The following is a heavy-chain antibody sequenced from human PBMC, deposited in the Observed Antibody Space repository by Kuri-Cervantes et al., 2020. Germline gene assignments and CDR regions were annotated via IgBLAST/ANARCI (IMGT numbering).Heavy chain of an antibody. D-gene: IGHD3-22*01. CDR3: AAGAVYYDSSGYPNDHDAFDI. CDR2: IYYSGST. Sequence: SCTVSGGSISSGGYYWSWIRQHPGKGLEWIGYIYYSGSTYYNPSLKSRVTISVDTSKNQFSLKLSSGTAAGTAVYYCAAGAVYYDSSGYPNDHDAFDIWGQGTMVTVSS. J-gene: IGHJ3*02. V-gene: IGHV4-31*02. CDR1: GGSISSGGYY.